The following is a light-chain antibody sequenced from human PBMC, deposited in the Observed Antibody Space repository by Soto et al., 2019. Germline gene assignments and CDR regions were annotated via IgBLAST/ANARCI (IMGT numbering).Light chain of an antibody. CDR1: XGSIASNY. CDR2: EDN. V-gene: IGLV6-57*01. CDR3: QSYDATNQV. Sequence: NFMLTQPHSVSESPGKTVIISCTRSXGSIASNYVQWYQQRPGSSPTTVIYEDNQRPSRVPDRFSGSIDSSSNSASLTISGLETEDEADYYCQSYDATNQVFGGGTKLTVL. J-gene: IGLJ3*02.